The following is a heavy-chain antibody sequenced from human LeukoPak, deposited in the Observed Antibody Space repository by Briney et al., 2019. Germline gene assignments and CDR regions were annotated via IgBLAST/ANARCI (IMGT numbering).Heavy chain of an antibody. CDR3: AREEEGDDDAFDI. J-gene: IGHJ3*02. CDR1: GGSISSYY. V-gene: IGHV4-59*01. D-gene: IGHD5-24*01. CDR2: IYYSGST. Sequence: SETLSLTCTVSGGSISSYYWSWIRQPPGKGLEWIGYIYYSGSTNYNPSLKSRVTISVDTSKNQFSLKLRSVTAADTAVYYCAREEEGDDDAFDIWGQGTMVTVSS.